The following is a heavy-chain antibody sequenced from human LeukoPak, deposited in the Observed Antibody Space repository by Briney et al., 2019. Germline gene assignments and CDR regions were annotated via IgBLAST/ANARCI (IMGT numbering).Heavy chain of an antibody. CDR2: IIPIFGTA. D-gene: IGHD3-10*01. CDR1: GGTFSSYA. J-gene: IGHJ4*02. Sequence: SVKVSCKASGGTFSSYAISWVRQAPGQGLEWMGGIIPIFGTANYAQKFQGRVTITTDESTSTAYMELSSLRSEDTAVYYCARGAGFGELFTLTHLYYFDNWGQGTLVTVSS. V-gene: IGHV1-69*05. CDR3: ARGAGFGELFTLTHLYYFDN.